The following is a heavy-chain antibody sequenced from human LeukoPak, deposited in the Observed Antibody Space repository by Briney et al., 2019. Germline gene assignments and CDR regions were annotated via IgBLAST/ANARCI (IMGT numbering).Heavy chain of an antibody. D-gene: IGHD2-2*01. CDR3: ARDQTDRYCSSTSCYEGNWFDP. J-gene: IGHJ5*02. V-gene: IGHV1-18*01. Sequence: ASVKVSCKASGYTLTSYGISWVRQAPGQGLEWMGWISAYNGNTNYAQKLQGRVTMTTDTSTSTAYMELRSLRSDDTAVYYCARDQTDRYCSSTSCYEGNWFDPWGQGTLVTVSS. CDR2: ISAYNGNT. CDR1: GYTLTSYG.